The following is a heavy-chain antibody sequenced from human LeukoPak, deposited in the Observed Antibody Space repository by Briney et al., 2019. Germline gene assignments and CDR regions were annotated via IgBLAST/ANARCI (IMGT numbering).Heavy chain of an antibody. CDR1: GGSISTYY. CDR3: ARGYSSSWFYFDY. V-gene: IGHV4-59*01. J-gene: IGHJ4*02. D-gene: IGHD6-13*01. CDR2: IYYSGST. Sequence: SETLSLTCTASGGSISTYYWSWIRQPPGKGLEWIGYIYYSGSTNYNPSLKSRVTISVDTSKSQFSLKLSSVTAADTAVYYCARGYSSSWFYFDYWGQGTLVTVSS.